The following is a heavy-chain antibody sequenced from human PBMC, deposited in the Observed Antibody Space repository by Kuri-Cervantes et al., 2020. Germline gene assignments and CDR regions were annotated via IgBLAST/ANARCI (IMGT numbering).Heavy chain of an antibody. J-gene: IGHJ6*02. CDR2: IKQDGSEK. CDR1: GFTFGYYW. CDR3: ARGSYYYYGMDV. V-gene: IGHV3-7*01. Sequence: GESLKISCVASGFTFGYYWMSWVRQAPGKGLEWVANIKQDGSEKYYVDAVKGRFTISRDNAKNSLYLQMNSLRAEDTAVYYCARGSYYYYGMDVWGQGTTVTVSS.